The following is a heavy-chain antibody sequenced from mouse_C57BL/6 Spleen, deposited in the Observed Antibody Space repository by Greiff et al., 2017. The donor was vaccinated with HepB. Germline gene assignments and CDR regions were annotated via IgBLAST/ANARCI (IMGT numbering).Heavy chain of an antibody. D-gene: IGHD1-1*01. Sequence: QVHVKQSGAELVRPGTSVKLSCKASGYTFTSYWMHWVKQRPGQGLEWIGVIDPSDSYTNYNQKFKGKATLTVDTSSSTAYMQLSSLTSEDSAVYYCARGYYGSPYWYFDVWGTGTTVTVSS. CDR2: IDPSDSYT. CDR3: ARGYYGSPYWYFDV. J-gene: IGHJ1*03. V-gene: IGHV1-59*01. CDR1: GYTFTSYW.